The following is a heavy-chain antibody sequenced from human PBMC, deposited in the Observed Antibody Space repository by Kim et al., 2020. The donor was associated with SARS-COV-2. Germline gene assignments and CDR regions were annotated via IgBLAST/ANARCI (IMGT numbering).Heavy chain of an antibody. V-gene: IGHV3-30-3*01. J-gene: IGHJ6*03. CDR2: ISYDGSNK. CDR3: ARDGIVVVPARPYYYYY. Sequence: GGSLRLSCAASGFTFSSYAMHWVRQAPGKGLEWVAVISYDGSNKYYADSVKGRFTISRDNSKNTLYLQMNSLRAEDTAVYYCARDGIVVVPARPYYYYY. D-gene: IGHD2-2*01. CDR1: GFTFSSYA.